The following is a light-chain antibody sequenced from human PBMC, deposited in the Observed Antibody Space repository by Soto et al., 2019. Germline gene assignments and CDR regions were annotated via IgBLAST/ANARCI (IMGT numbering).Light chain of an antibody. J-gene: IGKJ1*01. CDR3: QQYYNWPLT. Sequence: EIVMTQSPATLSVSPGDSATLSCRASQSVSNNLAWYHQKPGQAPRFLTYGASIRATGVPARFSGSGSGTEFTLTISSLQSEDFELFYCQQYYNWPLTFGQGTKVDIK. CDR2: GAS. V-gene: IGKV3-15*01. CDR1: QSVSNN.